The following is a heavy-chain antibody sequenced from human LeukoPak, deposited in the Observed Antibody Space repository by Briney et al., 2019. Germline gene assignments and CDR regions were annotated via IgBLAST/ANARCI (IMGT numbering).Heavy chain of an antibody. CDR3: ARGLYYDRSHDY. D-gene: IGHD3-22*01. V-gene: IGHV4-59*12. J-gene: IGHJ4*02. CDR2: IYYSGST. CDR1: GNSISNYY. Sequence: SETLSLTCTVSGNSISNYYWSWIRQPPGKGLEWIGYIYYSGSTDYNPSLKSRVTISVDTSKNQFSLKLSSVTAADTAVYYCARGLYYDRSHDYWGQGTLVTVSS.